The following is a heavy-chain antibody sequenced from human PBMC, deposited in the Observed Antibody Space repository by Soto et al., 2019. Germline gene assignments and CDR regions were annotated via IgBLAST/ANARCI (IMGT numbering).Heavy chain of an antibody. CDR1: GYTFTSYG. J-gene: IGHJ4*02. V-gene: IGHV1-18*01. CDR2: VSAYNGNT. Sequence: ASVKVSCKASGYTFTSYGISWVRQAPGQGLEWMGWVSAYNGNTNYAQKLQGRVTMTTDTSTSTAYMELRSLRSDDTAVYYCARGCMVRGVIWCYFDYWGQGTLVTVSS. CDR3: ARGCMVRGVIWCYFDY. D-gene: IGHD3-10*01.